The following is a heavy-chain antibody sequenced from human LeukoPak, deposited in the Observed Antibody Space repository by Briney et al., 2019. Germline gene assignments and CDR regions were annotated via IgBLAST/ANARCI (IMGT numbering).Heavy chain of an antibody. CDR1: GGSISSYY. CDR3: AREGRYRYGYNEYHLYMDI. J-gene: IGHJ6*03. D-gene: IGHD5-18*01. CDR2: IYYSGST. V-gene: IGHV4-59*12. Sequence: SETLSLTCTASGGSISSYYWSWIRQPPGKGLEWIGYIYYSGSTNYNPSLKSRVTMSVDTSKNQFSLKLSSMTAADTAVYYCAREGRYRYGYNEYHLYMDIWGKGTTVTISS.